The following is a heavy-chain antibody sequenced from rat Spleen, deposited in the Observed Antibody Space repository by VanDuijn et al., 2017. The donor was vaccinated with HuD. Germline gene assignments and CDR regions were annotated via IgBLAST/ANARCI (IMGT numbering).Heavy chain of an antibody. Sequence: QVQLKESGPGLVQPSQTLSLTCTVSGFSLTSYNVHWVRQPTGKGLEWMGVIWTGGSTDYNSALKSRLSISRDTSKSQVFLKMNSLQSEDTATYHCARAPGNGYVMDAWGQGASVTVSS. CDR2: IWTGGST. J-gene: IGHJ4*01. CDR3: ARAPGNGYVMDA. CDR1: GFSLTSYN. V-gene: IGHV2-30*01. D-gene: IGHD5-1*01.